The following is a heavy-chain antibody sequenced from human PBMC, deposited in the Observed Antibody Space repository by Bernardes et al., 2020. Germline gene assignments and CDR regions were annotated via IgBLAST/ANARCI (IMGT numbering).Heavy chain of an antibody. J-gene: IGHJ4*02. V-gene: IGHV3-7*01. CDR3: ALDIYYTKVGGYRPRGLDY. D-gene: IGHD3-22*01. Sequence: GGSLRLSCGTSHFTLRAYPVTWHRQPPGKTLEWVATINEDGSITYYSDAVRGRFTVLKDIAANTVFLQMKSLGVEDTAVYFCALDIYYTKVGGYRPRGLDYWGQGTLVTVSS. CDR1: HFTLRAYP. CDR2: INEDGSIT.